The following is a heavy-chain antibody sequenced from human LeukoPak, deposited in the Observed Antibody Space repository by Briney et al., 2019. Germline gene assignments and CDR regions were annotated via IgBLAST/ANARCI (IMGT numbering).Heavy chain of an antibody. J-gene: IGHJ4*02. D-gene: IGHD6-6*01. CDR1: GFTFSSYA. Sequence: GGSLRLSCAASGFTFSSYAMSWVRQAPGKGLEWVSAISGSGSSTYYADSVKGRFAISRDNSKNTLYLQMNSLRAEDTAVYCCAKASYSSSWWVVDYWGQGTLVTVSS. CDR3: AKASYSSSWWVVDY. V-gene: IGHV3-23*01. CDR2: ISGSGSST.